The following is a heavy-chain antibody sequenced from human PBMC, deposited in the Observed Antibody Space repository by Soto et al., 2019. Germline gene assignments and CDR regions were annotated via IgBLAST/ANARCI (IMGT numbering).Heavy chain of an antibody. J-gene: IGHJ4*02. D-gene: IGHD4-17*01. Sequence: EVQLVESGGGLVQPGGCLKLSCAASGLAFIGSGIHWVRQPSGKGLEGVGRIRSHTNNYATEYAASVKGRFIIARDDSSRTAYLQMNSLQIEDTAVYYCTMPVYGRNSGPGDYWGQGNLVTVSS. CDR3: TMPVYGRNSGPGDY. CDR1: GLAFIGSG. CDR2: IRSHTNNYAT. V-gene: IGHV3-73*02.